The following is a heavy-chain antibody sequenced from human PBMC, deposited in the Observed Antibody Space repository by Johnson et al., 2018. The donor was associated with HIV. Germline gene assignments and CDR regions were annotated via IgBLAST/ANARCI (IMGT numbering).Heavy chain of an antibody. CDR2: IKRKTDGGTP. V-gene: IGHV3-15*01. D-gene: IGHD2-8*02. CDR1: GFTFSNAW. CDR3: TTERLVRAFDI. J-gene: IGHJ3*02. Sequence: EVQLVESGGGLVKPGGSLRLSCAASGFTFSNAWMSWVRQAPGKGLEWVGRIKRKTDGGTPDYAAPVKGRFTISRDDSKNTLYLQMNSLKTEDTAVYYCTTERLVRAFDIWGQGTMVTVSS.